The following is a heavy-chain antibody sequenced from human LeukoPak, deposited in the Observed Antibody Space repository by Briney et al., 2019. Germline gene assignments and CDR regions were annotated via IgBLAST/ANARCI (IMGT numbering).Heavy chain of an antibody. Sequence: ETLSLTCAVYGGSFSGYYWSWIRQPPGKGLEWVSSISSSSSYIYYADSVKGRFTISRDNAKNSLYLQMNSLRAEDTAVYYCARDGVYGDYGDPFDYWGQGTLVTVSS. J-gene: IGHJ4*02. V-gene: IGHV3-21*01. CDR2: ISSSSSYI. CDR1: GGSFSGYY. D-gene: IGHD4-17*01. CDR3: ARDGVYGDYGDPFDY.